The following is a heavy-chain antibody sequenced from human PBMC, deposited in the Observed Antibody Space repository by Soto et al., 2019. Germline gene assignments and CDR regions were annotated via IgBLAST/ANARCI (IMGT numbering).Heavy chain of an antibody. V-gene: IGHV5-51*01. CDR3: ARASTSLDILTGYALGY. Sequence: PGESLKISCKGSGYSFTSYWIGWVRQMPGKGLEWMGIIYPGDSDTRYSPSFQGQVTISADKSISTAYLQWSSLKASDTAMYCCARASTSLDILTGYALGYWGQGTLVTVSS. CDR2: IYPGDSDT. CDR1: GYSFTSYW. D-gene: IGHD3-9*01. J-gene: IGHJ4*02.